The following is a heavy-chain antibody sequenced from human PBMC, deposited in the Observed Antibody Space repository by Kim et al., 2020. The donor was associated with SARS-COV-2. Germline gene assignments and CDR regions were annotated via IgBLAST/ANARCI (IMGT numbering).Heavy chain of an antibody. Sequence: KYYADTVKGRFTISRDNSKNTLYLQMNGLRAEDTAVYYCARDRIAVAVFDYWGQGTLVTVSS. CDR2: K. J-gene: IGHJ4*02. V-gene: IGHV3-30*01. CDR3: ARDRIAVAVFDY. D-gene: IGHD6-19*01.